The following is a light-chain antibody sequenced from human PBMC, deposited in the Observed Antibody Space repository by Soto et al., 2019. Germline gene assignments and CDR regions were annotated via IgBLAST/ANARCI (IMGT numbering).Light chain of an antibody. CDR2: AAS. CDR1: QTIMTY. V-gene: IGKV1-39*01. Sequence: DFQMTQSPSSLSASVGDRVTITCRASQTIMTYLNWYQQRPGQTPRLLIYAASTRNTDIPDRFNGSGSGTDFALTISRLEPEDFALYYCQQYDASPLTFGPGTKVDIK. CDR3: QQYDASPLT. J-gene: IGKJ3*01.